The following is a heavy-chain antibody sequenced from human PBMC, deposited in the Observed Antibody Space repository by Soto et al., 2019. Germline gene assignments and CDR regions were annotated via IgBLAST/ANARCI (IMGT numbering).Heavy chain of an antibody. CDR3: TPDVTGSDY. CDR2: IYWDDDK. D-gene: IGHD1-1*01. J-gene: IGHJ4*02. CDR1: GFSLSTSGVG. Sequence: QITLKESGPPLVKHTQTLTLTCTFSGFSLSTSGVGVGWIRQPPGKALEWLALIYWDDDKRYSPSLKSSLTITKDTAEDQVVHTMTNMYPVDTATHYWTPDVTGSDYGCQGTPVTASS. V-gene: IGHV2-5*02.